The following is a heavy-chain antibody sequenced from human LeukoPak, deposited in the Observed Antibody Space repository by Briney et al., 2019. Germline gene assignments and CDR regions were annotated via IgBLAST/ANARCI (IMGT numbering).Heavy chain of an antibody. J-gene: IGHJ2*01. V-gene: IGHV4-30-2*01. D-gene: IGHD6-19*01. CDR1: GGSISSGGYY. Sequence: SQTLSLTCTVSGGSISSGGYYWSWIRQPPGKGLEWIGEINHSGSTNYNPSLKSRVTISVDTSKNQFSLKLSSVTAADTAVYYCARVLEGSSGQHWYFDLWGRGTLVTVSS. CDR3: ARVLEGSSGQHWYFDL. CDR2: INHSGST.